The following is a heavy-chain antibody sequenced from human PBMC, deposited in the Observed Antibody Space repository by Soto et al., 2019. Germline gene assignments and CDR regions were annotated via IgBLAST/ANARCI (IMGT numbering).Heavy chain of an antibody. V-gene: IGHV4-39*01. CDR3: GRVVEGATRHTDPDS. Sequence: SETLSLTCAVSGVSIHNSHSFWAWIRQPPGKGLQFIASVYHNGGAHYNSSLKSRVTISVDTANNQVSLRMRSLTAADTAFYYCGRVVEGATRHTDPDSWGQGILVTVSS. CDR2: VYHNGGA. CDR1: GVSIHNSHSF. D-gene: IGHD2-21*01. J-gene: IGHJ5*01.